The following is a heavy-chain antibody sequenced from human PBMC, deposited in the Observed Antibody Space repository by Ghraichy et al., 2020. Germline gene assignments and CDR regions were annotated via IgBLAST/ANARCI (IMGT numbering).Heavy chain of an antibody. CDR3: ASAVYYYDSSGYSGYFDY. CDR1: GGSISSSSYY. Sequence: SETLSLTCTVSGGSISSSSYYWGWIRQPPGKGLEWIGSIYYSGSTYYNPSLKSRVTISVDTSKNQFSLKLSSVTAADTAVYYCASAVYYYDSSGYSGYFDYWGQGTLVTVSS. V-gene: IGHV4-39*01. CDR2: IYYSGST. D-gene: IGHD3-22*01. J-gene: IGHJ4*02.